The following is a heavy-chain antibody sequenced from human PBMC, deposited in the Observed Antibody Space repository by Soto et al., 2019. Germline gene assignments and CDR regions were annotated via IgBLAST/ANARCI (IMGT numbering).Heavy chain of an antibody. D-gene: IGHD4-17*01. V-gene: IGHV4-4*02. CDR1: GGSISSSNW. CDR2: IYHSGST. CDR3: ARAATVIYESNWFDP. J-gene: IGHJ5*02. Sequence: PSETLSLTCAVSGGSISSSNWWSWVRQPPGKGLEWIGEIYHSGSTNYNPSLKSRVTISVDKSKNQFSLKLSSVTAADTAVYYCARAATVIYESNWFDPWGQGTPVTVSS.